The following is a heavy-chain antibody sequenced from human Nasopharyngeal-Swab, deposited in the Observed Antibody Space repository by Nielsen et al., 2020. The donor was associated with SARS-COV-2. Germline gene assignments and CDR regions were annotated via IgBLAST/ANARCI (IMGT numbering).Heavy chain of an antibody. CDR3: AKPWFRYDFWSGTNWFDP. CDR2: ISYDGSNK. CDR1: GFTFSSYG. Sequence: GGSLRLSCAASGFTFSSYGMHWVRQAPGKGLEWVAVISYDGSNKYYADSVKGRFTISRDNSKNTLYLQMNSLRAEDTAVYYCAKPWFRYDFWSGTNWFDPWGQGTLVTVSS. D-gene: IGHD3-3*01. V-gene: IGHV3-30*18. J-gene: IGHJ5*02.